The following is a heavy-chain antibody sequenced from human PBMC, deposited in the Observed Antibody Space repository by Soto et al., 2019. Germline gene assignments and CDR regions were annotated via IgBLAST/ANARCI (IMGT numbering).Heavy chain of an antibody. CDR3: ARVVDSSGYYYLDY. V-gene: IGHV4-61*01. CDR1: GGSVSSGSYY. Sequence: SETLSLTCTVSGGSVSSGSYYWSWIRQPPGKGPEWIAYMSYSGTTNYNPSLKSRVSISVDTSKNQFSLKLSSVTAADTAVYYCARVVDSSGYYYLDYWGQGTLVTVSS. CDR2: MSYSGTT. D-gene: IGHD3-22*01. J-gene: IGHJ4*02.